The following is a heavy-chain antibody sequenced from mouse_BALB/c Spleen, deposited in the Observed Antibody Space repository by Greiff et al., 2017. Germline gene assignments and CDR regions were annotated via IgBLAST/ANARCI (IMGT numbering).Heavy chain of an antibody. CDR2: IYPGDGDT. J-gene: IGHJ2*01. V-gene: IGHV1-87*01. CDR3: AKDRYFDY. D-gene: IGHD2-14*01. Sequence: LQESGAELARPGASVKLSCKASGYTFTSYWMQWVKQRPGQGLEWIGAIYPGDGDTRYTQKFKGKATLTADKSSSTAYMQLSSLASEDSAVYYCAKDRYFDYWGQGTTLTVSS. CDR1: GYTFTSYW.